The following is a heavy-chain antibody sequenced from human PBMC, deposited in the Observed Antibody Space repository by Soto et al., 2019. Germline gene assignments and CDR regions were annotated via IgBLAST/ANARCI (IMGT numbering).Heavy chain of an antibody. CDR1: GGSISSYY. V-gene: IGHV4-59*01. D-gene: IGHD6-13*01. Sequence: SETLSLTCTVSGGSISSYYWSWIRQPPGKGLEWIGYIYYSGSTNYNPSLKSRVTISVDTSKNQFSLKLSSVTAADTAVYYCARDYPYSSSWYPDYYYGMDVWGQGTTVTAP. J-gene: IGHJ6*02. CDR3: ARDYPYSSSWYPDYYYGMDV. CDR2: IYYSGST.